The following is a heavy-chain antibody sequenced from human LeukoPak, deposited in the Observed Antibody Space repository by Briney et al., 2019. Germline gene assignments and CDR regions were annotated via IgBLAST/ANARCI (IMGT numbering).Heavy chain of an antibody. D-gene: IGHD3-10*01. Sequence: QYGVSLRLSCALSGIKYNWMQWVRQAPVKGLEWISHIDDGGIDKKYADSVKGRFTMSRDNARDTVYLQMNSLRVEDRAIYYCVRDYFGQLFWGQGTPVTVSS. CDR1: GIKYNW. V-gene: IGHV3-74*03. CDR3: VRDYFGQLF. J-gene: IGHJ4*02. CDR2: IDDGGIDK.